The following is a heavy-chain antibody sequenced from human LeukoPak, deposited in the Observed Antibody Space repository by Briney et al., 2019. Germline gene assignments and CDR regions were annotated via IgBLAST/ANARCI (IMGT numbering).Heavy chain of an antibody. CDR2: INRDGSRI. Sequence: GGSLRLSCAACGFTLSKYWMHWVRQAPGKGPVWVSRINRDGSRIDYADSVKGRFTISRDSAKNTLYLQMNSLRAEDTAVYYCSRDFVGADDYWGQGTLVTVSS. V-gene: IGHV3-74*01. J-gene: IGHJ4*02. CDR1: GFTLSKYW. CDR3: SRDFVGADDY. D-gene: IGHD1-26*01.